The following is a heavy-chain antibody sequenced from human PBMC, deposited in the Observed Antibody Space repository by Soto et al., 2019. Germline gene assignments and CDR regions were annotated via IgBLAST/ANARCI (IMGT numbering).Heavy chain of an antibody. CDR2: ISVSVGST. D-gene: IGHD6-19*01. CDR1: GFTFSSYA. Sequence: VQLLESGGGLVQPGGSLRLSCAASGFTFSSYAMSWVRQAPGKGLDWVSAISVSVGSTYYADSVKGRFTISRDNSKNTLYLQMNSLRAEDTAVYYCAKVERAVAGILDWGQGTLVTVSS. CDR3: AKVERAVAGILD. J-gene: IGHJ4*02. V-gene: IGHV3-23*01.